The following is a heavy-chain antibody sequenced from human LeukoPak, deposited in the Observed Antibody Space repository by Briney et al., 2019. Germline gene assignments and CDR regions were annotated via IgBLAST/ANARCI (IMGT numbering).Heavy chain of an antibody. CDR1: AYTFTDYY. J-gene: IGHJ5*02. D-gene: IGHD6-25*01. CDR2: IHPNSGDT. V-gene: IGHV1-2*02. CDR3: ARDSSGPLNWFDP. Sequence: ASVKVSCKASAYTFTDYYIHWVRQAPGQGLEWMGSIHPNSGDTNYALKFQGRVTMTRDTSISTAYMELSRLSSDDTAVFYCARDSSGPLNWFDPWGQGTLVTVSS.